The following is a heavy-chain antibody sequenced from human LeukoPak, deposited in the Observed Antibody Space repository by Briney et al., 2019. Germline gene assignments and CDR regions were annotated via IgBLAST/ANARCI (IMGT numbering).Heavy chain of an antibody. CDR3: ARGVVNYDFWSGTPDY. J-gene: IGHJ4*02. CDR2: FKSKTDGGTT. D-gene: IGHD3-3*01. CDR1: GFTFSKAW. Sequence: TGGSLRLSCAASGFTFSKAWMSWVRQAPGKGLEWVGRFKSKTDGGTTDYAAPVKGRFIVSRDNAKNTLYLQMNSLRAEDTAVYYCARGVVNYDFWSGTPDYWGQGTLVTVSS. V-gene: IGHV3-15*05.